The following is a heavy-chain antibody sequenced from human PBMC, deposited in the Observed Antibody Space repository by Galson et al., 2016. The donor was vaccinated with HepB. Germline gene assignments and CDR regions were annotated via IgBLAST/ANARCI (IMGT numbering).Heavy chain of an antibody. V-gene: IGHV1-18*01. Sequence: SVKVSCKAFGYTFTTSGISWVRQAPGPGLEWMGWIRTYRGDKKYAQNFQGGLTLTTDSSTTTAYMELRSLRFDDTAMYYCARDVQYRFDSWGQGTLVTVSS. J-gene: IGHJ4*02. CDR2: IRTYRGDK. CDR1: GYTFTTSG. CDR3: ARDVQYRFDS. D-gene: IGHD2/OR15-2a*01.